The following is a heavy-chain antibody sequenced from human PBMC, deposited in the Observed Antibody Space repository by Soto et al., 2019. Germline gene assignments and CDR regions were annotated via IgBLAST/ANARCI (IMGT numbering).Heavy chain of an antibody. Sequence: ASVKVSCKASGYTFTGYYMHWVRQAPGQGLEWMGWINPNSGGTNYAQRFQGWVTMTRDTSISTAYMELSRLRSDDTAVYYCARDPGMVRGVKNYGMGGWGQGTTVTVSS. J-gene: IGHJ6*02. V-gene: IGHV1-2*04. CDR1: GYTFTGYY. CDR2: INPNSGGT. CDR3: ARDPGMVRGVKNYGMGG. D-gene: IGHD3-10*01.